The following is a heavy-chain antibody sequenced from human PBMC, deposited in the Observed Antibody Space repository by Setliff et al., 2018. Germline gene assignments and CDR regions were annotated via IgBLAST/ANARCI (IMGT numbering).Heavy chain of an antibody. CDR1: GGSISSGNYY. J-gene: IGHJ4*02. Sequence: ASETLSLTCTVSGGSISSGNYYWSWIRQPAGKAPEWIGHIFSKGSTTYNPLLKSRATMSVDTSRKNFSLRLTSVTAADTAVYYCARGGSTIASRPDLVYFDSWGRGALVTVSS. CDR2: IFSKGST. CDR3: ARGGSTIASRPDLVYFDS. D-gene: IGHD6-6*01. V-gene: IGHV4-61*09.